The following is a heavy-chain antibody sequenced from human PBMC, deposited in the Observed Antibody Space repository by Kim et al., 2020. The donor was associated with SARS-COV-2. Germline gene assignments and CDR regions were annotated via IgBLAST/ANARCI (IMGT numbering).Heavy chain of an antibody. CDR3: ARGGSWSPRDAFDI. D-gene: IGHD6-13*01. Sequence: GGSLRLSCAASGFTFSTSAMHWVRQAPGKGLEYVSVITSNGGSTYYANSVTGRFTISRDNSKNTLYLQMGILRAEDMAVYYCARGGSWSPRDAFDIWGQGTMVTVSS. CDR1: GFTFSTSA. V-gene: IGHV3-64*01. J-gene: IGHJ3*02. CDR2: ITSNGGST.